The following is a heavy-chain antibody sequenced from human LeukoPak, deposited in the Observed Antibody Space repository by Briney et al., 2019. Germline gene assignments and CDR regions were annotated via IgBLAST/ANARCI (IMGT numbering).Heavy chain of an antibody. CDR2: IGSSSSYI. CDR3: ARGATVRTPPLDY. J-gene: IGHJ4*02. V-gene: IGHV3-21*01. D-gene: IGHD4-23*01. CDR1: GFTFSSYS. Sequence: PGGSLRLSCAASGFTFSSYSMNWVRQAPGKGLEWVSSIGSSSSYIYYADSVKGRFSISRDNAKNSLYLQMNSLRAEDTAVYYYARGATVRTPPLDYWGQGTLVTVSS.